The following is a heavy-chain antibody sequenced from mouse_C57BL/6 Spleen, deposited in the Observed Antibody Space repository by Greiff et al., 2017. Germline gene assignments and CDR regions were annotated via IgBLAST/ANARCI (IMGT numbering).Heavy chain of an antibody. J-gene: IGHJ1*03. V-gene: IGHV1-80*01. CDR2: IYPGDGDT. CDR3: ARLRTGTRGYFDV. D-gene: IGHD4-1*01. CDR1: GYAFSSYW. Sequence: QVQLQQSGAELVKPGASVKISCKASGYAFSSYWMNWVKQRPGKGLEWIGQIYPGDGDTNYNGKFKGKATLTADKSSSTAYMQLSSLTSEDSAVYFCARLRTGTRGYFDVWGTGTTVTVSS.